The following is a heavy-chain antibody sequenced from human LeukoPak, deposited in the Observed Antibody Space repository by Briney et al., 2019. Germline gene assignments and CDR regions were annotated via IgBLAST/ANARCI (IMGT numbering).Heavy chain of an antibody. D-gene: IGHD1-1*01. Sequence: SETLSLTCTVSGGSNNNYYWSRIRQPPGKGLEWIGWSYQRGSTSYNPSLKSRVAISVDTSKNQFSLKLISVTAADTAVYYCARDRELGYWGQGTLVTVSS. CDR1: GGSNNNYY. CDR2: SYQRGST. V-gene: IGHV4-59*01. J-gene: IGHJ4*02. CDR3: ARDRELGY.